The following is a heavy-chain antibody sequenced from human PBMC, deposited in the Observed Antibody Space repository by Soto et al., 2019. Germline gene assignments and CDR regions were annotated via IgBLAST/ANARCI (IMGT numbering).Heavy chain of an antibody. V-gene: IGHV3-23*01. J-gene: IGHJ4*02. Sequence: GGSLRLSCASSGFTFSSYAMSWVRQAPGKGLEWVSAFCGGNSNTYYADSVKGRFTISRDNSKNTLYLQMNSLRAEDTAVYYCAKSRGGSCYSASDYWGQGTLVTVSS. CDR3: AKSRGGSCYSASDY. CDR1: GFTFSSYA. CDR2: FCGGNSNT. D-gene: IGHD2-21*01.